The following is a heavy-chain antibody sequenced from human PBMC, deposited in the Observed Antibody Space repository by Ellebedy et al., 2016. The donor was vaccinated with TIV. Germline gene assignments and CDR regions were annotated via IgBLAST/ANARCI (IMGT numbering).Heavy chain of an antibody. CDR3: ARASGSSGMSHSDY. J-gene: IGHJ4*02. CDR2: INWNGDST. V-gene: IGHV3-20*04. Sequence: GESLKISCAASGFTFDDYGMSWVRQTPEKGLEWVADINWNGDSTGYADSVKGRFTISRDNAENSLYLQMNSLRAEDTALYFCARASGSSGMSHSDYWGPGNPSHRLL. CDR1: GFTFDDYG. D-gene: IGHD1-26*01.